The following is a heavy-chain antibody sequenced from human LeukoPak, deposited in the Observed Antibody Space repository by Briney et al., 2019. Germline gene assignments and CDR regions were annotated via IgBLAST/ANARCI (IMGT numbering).Heavy chain of an antibody. CDR1: GFNFTEYP. V-gene: IGHV3-48*02. J-gene: IGHJ4*02. Sequence: GGSLRLSCAPSGFNFTEYPKNWVRQAPGKGVEWISNIRTTAEGAKYAYYAHSVKGRVTISRDDRKNTLYLHMNSLRDDDTAVYYCATDQRYAFDYWGQGILVTVSS. D-gene: IGHD3-9*01. CDR3: ATDQRYAFDY. CDR2: IRTTAEGAKYA.